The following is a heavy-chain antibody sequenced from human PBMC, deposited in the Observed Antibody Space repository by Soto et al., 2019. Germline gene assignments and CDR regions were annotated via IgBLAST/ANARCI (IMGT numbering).Heavy chain of an antibody. CDR2: ISYDGSKT. Sequence: GGSLRLSCAASGFTFSSYGVHWVRQAPGKGPEWVAVISYDGSKTYYADSVKGRFTISRDNSKNTLYLQMNSLSGEDTAVYYCAKDIRNHNEFWSGYVDYWGQGTLVTVSS. CDR3: AKDIRNHNEFWSGYVDY. CDR1: GFTFSSYG. D-gene: IGHD3-3*01. J-gene: IGHJ4*02. V-gene: IGHV3-30*18.